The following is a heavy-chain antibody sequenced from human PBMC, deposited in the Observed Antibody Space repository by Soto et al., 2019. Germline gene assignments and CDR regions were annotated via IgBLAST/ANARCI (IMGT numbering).Heavy chain of an antibody. J-gene: IGHJ6*03. Sequence: EVQLVESGGGLVQPGGSLRVSCAASGFSFSTYWMSWVRQTPGKGLEWVANIKEDGSEKYYVDSVKGRFTISRDNAKNSLYLQMNTLKAEDTAVYYCARDAAILATTWSYYYMDVWGKGTTVIVS. CDR3: ARDAAILATTWSYYYMDV. V-gene: IGHV3-7*01. D-gene: IGHD1-26*01. CDR1: GFSFSTYW. CDR2: IKEDGSEK.